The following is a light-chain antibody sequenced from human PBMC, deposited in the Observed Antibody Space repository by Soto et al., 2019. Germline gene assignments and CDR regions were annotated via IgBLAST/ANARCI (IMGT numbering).Light chain of an antibody. V-gene: IGLV2-8*01. CDR1: SSDVGGYNY. Sequence: QSALTQPPSASGSPGQSVTISCTGTSSDVGGYNYVSWYQQYPGRAPKLMIYEVTKRPSGVPDRFAGSKSGNTASLTVSGLQSDDEDDYSCSSYAASNNFYFVFGGGTKLTVL. J-gene: IGLJ3*02. CDR3: SSYAASNNFYFV. CDR2: EVT.